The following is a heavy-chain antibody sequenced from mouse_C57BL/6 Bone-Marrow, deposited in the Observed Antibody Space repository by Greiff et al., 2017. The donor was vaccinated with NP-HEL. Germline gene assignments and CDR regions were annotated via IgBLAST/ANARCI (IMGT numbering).Heavy chain of an antibody. Sequence: VQLQQPGAELVKPGASVKLSCKASGYTFTSYWMHWVKQRPGQGLEWIGLIHPNSGSTNYNETFKSKATLTVDKSSSTAYMQLSSLTSEDSAVYYCARWALDGYYADWGQGTLVTVSA. V-gene: IGHV1-64*01. CDR1: GYTFTSYW. CDR3: ARWALDGYYAD. D-gene: IGHD2-3*01. CDR2: IHPNSGST. J-gene: IGHJ3*01.